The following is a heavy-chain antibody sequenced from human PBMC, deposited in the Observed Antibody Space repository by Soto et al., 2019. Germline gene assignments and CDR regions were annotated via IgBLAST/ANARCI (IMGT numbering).Heavy chain of an antibody. CDR2: IIPILGIA. CDR3: ARGPITMFRGALSTGMDV. J-gene: IGHJ6*02. D-gene: IGHD3-10*01. V-gene: IGHV1-69*02. CDR1: GGTFSSYT. Sequence: QVQLVQSGAEVKKPGSSVKVSCKASGGTFSSYTISWVRQAPGQGLEWMGRIIPILGIANYAQKFQGRVTITADKSTSTAYMELSSLRSEDTAVYYCARGPITMFRGALSTGMDVWGQGTTVTVSS.